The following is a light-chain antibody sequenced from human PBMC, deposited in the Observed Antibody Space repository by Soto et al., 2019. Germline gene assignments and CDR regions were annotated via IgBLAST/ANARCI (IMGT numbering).Light chain of an antibody. CDR3: QTWGSGIRVV. V-gene: IGLV4-69*01. J-gene: IGLJ2*01. CDR2: LNSDGSY. CDR1: SGHSSYA. Sequence: QPVLTQSPSASASLGASVKLTCTLSSGHSSYAIAWHQQQPEKGPRYLMKLNSDGSYSKGDGIPDRFSGSSSGAERYLTISSLQSEDEADYYCQTWGSGIRVVFGGGTKLTVL.